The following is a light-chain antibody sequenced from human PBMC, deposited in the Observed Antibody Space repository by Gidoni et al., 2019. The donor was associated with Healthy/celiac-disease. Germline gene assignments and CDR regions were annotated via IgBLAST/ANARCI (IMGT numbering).Light chain of an antibody. CDR3: QQYRGA. CDR1: QSVSSSY. J-gene: IGKJ2*01. Sequence: EIVLTQSPGTLSLSPGERATLSCRASQSVSSSYLAWYQQKHGQAPRLLIYGASSRATGIPDRFSGSVSGTDFTLTISRLEPEDFAVYYCQQYRGAFGQGTKLEIK. V-gene: IGKV3-20*01. CDR2: GAS.